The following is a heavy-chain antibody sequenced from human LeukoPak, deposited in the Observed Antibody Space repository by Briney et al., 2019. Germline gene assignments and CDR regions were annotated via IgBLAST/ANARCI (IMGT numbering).Heavy chain of an antibody. J-gene: IGHJ4*02. CDR2: ISSSGSTI. D-gene: IGHD3-16*01. CDR1: GFTFSSHG. Sequence: PGGTLRLSCAASGFTFSSHGMSWVRQAPGKGLEWVSYISSSGSTIYYADSVKGRFTISRDNAKNSLYLQMNSLRAEDTAVYYCARDIDYLLGYWGQGTLVTVSS. V-gene: IGHV3-48*04. CDR3: ARDIDYLLGY.